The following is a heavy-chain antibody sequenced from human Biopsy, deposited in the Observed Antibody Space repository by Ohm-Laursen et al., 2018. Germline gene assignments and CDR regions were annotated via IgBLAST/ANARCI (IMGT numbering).Heavy chain of an antibody. CDR1: GGAFTNYA. Sequence: SSVKVSCKASGGAFTNYAINWVRQAPGHGLGWMGGIITVSETAGYAERFQGRVTITADVTTTTAYMDLSGLRSEDTAVYYCVAYPSSGFFENNDDFAMDAWGQGTTVIVSS. D-gene: IGHD6-19*01. J-gene: IGHJ6*02. V-gene: IGHV1-69*01. CDR3: VAYPSSGFFENNDDFAMDA. CDR2: IITVSETA.